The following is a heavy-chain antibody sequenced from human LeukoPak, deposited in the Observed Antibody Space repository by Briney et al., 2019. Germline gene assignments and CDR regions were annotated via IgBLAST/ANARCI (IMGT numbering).Heavy chain of an antibody. J-gene: IGHJ4*02. D-gene: IGHD2-2*01. CDR1: SGFA. Sequence: GSLRLSCAAFSGFAMSWVRQAPGKGLEWVSYISSSGSTIYYADSVKGRFTISRDNAKNSLYLQMNSLRAEDTAVYYCARDRALGYCSSTSCYLIWGQGTLVTVSS. CDR3: ARDRALGYCSSTSCYLI. V-gene: IGHV3-11*01. CDR2: ISSSGSTI.